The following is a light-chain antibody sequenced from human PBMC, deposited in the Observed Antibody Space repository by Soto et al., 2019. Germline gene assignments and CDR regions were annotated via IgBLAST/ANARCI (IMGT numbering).Light chain of an antibody. J-gene: IGKJ1*01. CDR1: QSVSSSY. V-gene: IGKV3-20*01. CDR2: GAS. Sequence: EIVLTQSPGTLSLSPGERATLSCRASQSVSSSYLDLYQQKPGQAPRLLIYGASSRATGIPDRFSGSGSGTHCTLTLSRLEPEDCAVYYWQQYGSSRTFGQGNKVEIK. CDR3: QQYGSSRT.